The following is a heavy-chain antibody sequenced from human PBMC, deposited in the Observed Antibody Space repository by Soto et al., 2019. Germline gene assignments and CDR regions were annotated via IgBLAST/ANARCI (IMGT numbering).Heavy chain of an antibody. Sequence: SETLSLTCSVSGGSISSSGYYWGWIRQHPGKGLEWIGYIYYSGSTYYNPSLKSRVTISADTSKNQLSLKLTSVTAADTAVYYCARMTVFGVFHFDYWGQGTLVTVSS. V-gene: IGHV4-31*03. J-gene: IGHJ4*02. CDR3: ARMTVFGVFHFDY. CDR2: IYYSGST. CDR1: GGSISSSGYY. D-gene: IGHD3-3*01.